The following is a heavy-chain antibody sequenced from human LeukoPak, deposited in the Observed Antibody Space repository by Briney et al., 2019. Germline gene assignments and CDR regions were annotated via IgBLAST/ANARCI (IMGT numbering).Heavy chain of an antibody. CDR2: IGGSGGNT. J-gene: IGHJ3*02. Sequence: GGSLRLSCAASGFIFSNYAMSWVRQAPGKGLEWVSAIGGSGGNTYYADSVKGRFTISRDNSKNTLYLQMNSLRAEDTAVYYCARDGLTMIVVGGAFDIWGQGTMVTVSS. V-gene: IGHV3-23*01. CDR3: ARDGLTMIVVGGAFDI. CDR1: GFIFSNYA. D-gene: IGHD3-22*01.